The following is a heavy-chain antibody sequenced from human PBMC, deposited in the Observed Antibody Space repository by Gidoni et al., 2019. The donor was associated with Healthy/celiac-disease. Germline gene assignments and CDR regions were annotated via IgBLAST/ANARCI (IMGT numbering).Heavy chain of an antibody. CDR3: ARGNGGPGRYVDFDY. D-gene: IGHD6-19*01. J-gene: IGHJ4*02. Sequence: QVQLVESGGGVVQPGRSLRLSCAASGFPFSSYAMHWVRQAPGKGLEWVAVISYDGSNKYYADSVKGRFTISRDNSKNTLYLQMNSLRAEDTAVYYCARGNGGPGRYVDFDYWGQGTLVTVSS. V-gene: IGHV3-30-3*01. CDR1: GFPFSSYA. CDR2: ISYDGSNK.